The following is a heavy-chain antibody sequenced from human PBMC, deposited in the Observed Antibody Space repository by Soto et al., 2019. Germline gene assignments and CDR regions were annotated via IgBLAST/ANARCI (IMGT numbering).Heavy chain of an antibody. CDR3: ARADYYGSGSYFFDY. CDR2: ISGSGGST. Sequence: EVQLLESGGGLVQPGGSLRLSCAASGFTFSSYAMSWVRQAPGKGLEWVSGISGSGGSTYHADSVKGRFTISRDNSMNTLYLQMNSLRAEDTAVYYCARADYYGSGSYFFDYWGQGTLVTVST. J-gene: IGHJ4*02. CDR1: GFTFSSYA. D-gene: IGHD3-10*01. V-gene: IGHV3-23*01.